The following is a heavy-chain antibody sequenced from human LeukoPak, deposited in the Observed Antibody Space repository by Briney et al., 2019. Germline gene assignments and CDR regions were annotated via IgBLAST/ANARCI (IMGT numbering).Heavy chain of an antibody. CDR3: ARMSGFTYYDFWSGYYSGYYYYYMDV. J-gene: IGHJ6*03. V-gene: IGHV1-8*03. CDR1: GYTFTSYD. Sequence: ASVKVSCKASGYTFTSYDINWVRQATGQGLEWMGWMNPNSGNTGYAQKFQGRVTITRNTSISTAYTELSSLRSEDTAVYYCARMSGFTYYDFWSGYYSGYYYYYMDVWGKGTTVTVSS. D-gene: IGHD3-3*01. CDR2: MNPNSGNT.